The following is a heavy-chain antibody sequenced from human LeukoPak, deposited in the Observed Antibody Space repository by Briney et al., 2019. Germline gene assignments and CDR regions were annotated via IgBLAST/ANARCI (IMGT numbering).Heavy chain of an antibody. CDR3: ARYYDILTGYFD. D-gene: IGHD3-9*01. V-gene: IGHV1-18*01. CDR2: ISAYNGNT. CDR1: GGTFSSYA. Sequence: ASVKVSCKASGGTFSSYAISWVRQAPGQGLEWMGWISAYNGNTNYAQKLQGRVTMTTDTSTSTAYMELRSLRSDDTAVYYCARYYDILTGYFDWGQGTLVTVSS. J-gene: IGHJ4*02.